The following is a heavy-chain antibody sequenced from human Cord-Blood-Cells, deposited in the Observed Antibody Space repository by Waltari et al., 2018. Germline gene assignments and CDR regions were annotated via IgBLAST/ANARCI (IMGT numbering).Heavy chain of an antibody. J-gene: IGHJ4*02. Sequence: QVQLVESGGGVVQPGRSLRLPGAASGFTFSSYAMHWVRQAPGKGLEWVAVISYDGSNKYYADSVKGRFTISRDNSKNTLYLQMNSLRAEDTAVYYCAGGSYFHYWGQGTLVTVSS. CDR2: ISYDGSNK. CDR3: AGGSYFHY. CDR1: GFTFSSYA. D-gene: IGHD1-26*01. V-gene: IGHV3-30-3*01.